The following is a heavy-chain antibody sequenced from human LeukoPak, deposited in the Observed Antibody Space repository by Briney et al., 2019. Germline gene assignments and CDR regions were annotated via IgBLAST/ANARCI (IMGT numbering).Heavy chain of an antibody. CDR2: IIPIFGTA. J-gene: IGHJ4*02. CDR3: ARPAPNTRRFDY. V-gene: IGHV1-69*13. D-gene: IGHD2-2*01. CDR1: GGTFSSYA. Sequence: SVKVSCKASGGTFSSYAISWVRQAPGQGLEWMGGIIPIFGTANYAQKFQGRVTITADESTSTAYMELSSLRSEDTAVYYCARPAPNTRRFDYWGQGTLVTVSS.